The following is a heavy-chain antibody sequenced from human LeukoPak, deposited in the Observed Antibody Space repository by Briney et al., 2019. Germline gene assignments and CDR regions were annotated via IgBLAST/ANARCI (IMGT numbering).Heavy chain of an antibody. Sequence: SQTLSLTCTVSGGSISSGGYYWSWIRQHPGKGLEWIGYIYYSGSTYYNPSLKSRVTISVDTSKNQFSLKLSSVTAADTAVYYCANLKNYNIRRDRDGLWLDIWGQGTMVTVSS. V-gene: IGHV4-31*03. CDR3: ANLKNYNIRRDRDGLWLDI. J-gene: IGHJ3*02. CDR2: IYYSGST. CDR1: GGSISSGGYY. D-gene: IGHD5-18*01.